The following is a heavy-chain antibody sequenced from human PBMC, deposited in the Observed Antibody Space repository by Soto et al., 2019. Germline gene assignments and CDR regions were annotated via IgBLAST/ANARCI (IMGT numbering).Heavy chain of an antibody. V-gene: IGHV1-69*12. CDR1: GGTFSSNS. Sequence: QVQLLQSGAEVKKPGSSVTVSCKASGGTFSSNSIGWVRQAPGQGLEYMGGIVPMFGTAKNAQKFQGRVTXXADESSSTSYMNLSSLRPDDTAIYFCARLEQQLGEYWYFDVWGRGTLVTVSS. CDR2: IVPMFGTA. CDR3: ARLEQQLGEYWYFDV. J-gene: IGHJ2*01. D-gene: IGHD6-13*01.